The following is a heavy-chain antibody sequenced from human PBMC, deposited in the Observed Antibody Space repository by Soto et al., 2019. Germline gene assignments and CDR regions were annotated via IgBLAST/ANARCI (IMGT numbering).Heavy chain of an antibody. Sequence: QVQLQESGPGLVKPSETLSLTCTVSGGSISSYYWSWIRQPPGKGLEWIGYIYYSGSTNYNPSLKSRVSVSVDTSKSQCSLKLRSETAADPAVYYCARELSNCSSTSSSNDAFYTWGQAKMVTFSS. V-gene: IGHV4-59*01. J-gene: IGHJ3*02. CDR1: GGSISSYY. D-gene: IGHD2-2*01. CDR2: IYYSGST. CDR3: ARELSNCSSTSSSNDAFYT.